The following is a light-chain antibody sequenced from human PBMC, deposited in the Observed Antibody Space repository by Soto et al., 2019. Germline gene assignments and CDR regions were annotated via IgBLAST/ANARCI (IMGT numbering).Light chain of an antibody. CDR3: AAWDDSLNGVV. V-gene: IGLV1-44*01. CDR1: SSNIGSNT. J-gene: IGLJ2*01. CDR2: INS. Sequence: QSVLTQPPSASGTPGQRVTISCSGSSSNIGSNTVNWYQQFPGTAPKLLIYINSHRPSGVPDRFSGPKSGTSASLAISGLQSDDEADYYCAAWDDSLNGVVFGGGTKLTVL.